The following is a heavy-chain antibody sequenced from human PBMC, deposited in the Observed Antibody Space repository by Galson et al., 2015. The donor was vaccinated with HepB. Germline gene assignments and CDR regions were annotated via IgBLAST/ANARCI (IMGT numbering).Heavy chain of an antibody. Sequence: SVTVSCKASGSTFTSYAMNWVRQAPGQGLEWMGWINTNTGNPTYAQGFTGRFVFSLDTSVSTAYLQISSLKAEDTAVYYCAGQRITMVRGDSNWFDPWGQGTLVTVSS. CDR1: GSTFTSYA. D-gene: IGHD3-10*01. CDR3: AGQRITMVRGDSNWFDP. CDR2: INTNTGNP. V-gene: IGHV7-4-1*02. J-gene: IGHJ5*02.